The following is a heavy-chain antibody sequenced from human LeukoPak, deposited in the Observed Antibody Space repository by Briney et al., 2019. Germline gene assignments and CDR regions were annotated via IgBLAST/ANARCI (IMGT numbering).Heavy chain of an antibody. V-gene: IGHV4-59*01. CDR1: GGSISSYY. CDR3: ARDQGADYFGSGSYYLGY. D-gene: IGHD3-10*01. CDR2: IYYSGST. Sequence: PSETLSLTCTVSGGSISSYYWSWIRQPPGKGLEWIGYIYYSGSTNYNPSLKSRVTISVDTSKNQFSLKLSSVTAADTAVYYCARDQGADYFGSGSYYLGYWGQGTLVTVSP. J-gene: IGHJ4*02.